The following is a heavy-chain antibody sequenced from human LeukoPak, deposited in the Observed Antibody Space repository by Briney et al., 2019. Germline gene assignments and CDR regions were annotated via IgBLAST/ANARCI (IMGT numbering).Heavy chain of an antibody. J-gene: IGHJ4*02. CDR2: INPNSGGT. CDR1: GYTFTGYY. V-gene: IGHV1-2*02. D-gene: IGHD3-10*01. Sequence: ASVKVSCKASGYTFTGYYMHWVRQDPGQGLEWMGWINPNSGGTNYAQKFQGRVTMTRDTSISTAYMELSRLRSDDTAVYYCARGQAMVRGAMFRYPGYWGQGTLVTVSS. CDR3: ARGQAMVRGAMFRYPGY.